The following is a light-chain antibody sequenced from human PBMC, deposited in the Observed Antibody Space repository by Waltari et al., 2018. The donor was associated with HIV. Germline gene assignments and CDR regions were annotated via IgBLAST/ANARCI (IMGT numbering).Light chain of an antibody. CDR3: CSYAGNYPWV. CDR1: YSDIGRYNY. Sequence: QSPLTQPRSVSGSPGQSVTISCHGTYSDIGRYNYVSWYQQHPGKAPKLMIFDVSSGSSAVPHIFSASKSGNTASLIISGLQAEDESDYYCCSYAGNYPWVFGGGTKLTVL. V-gene: IGLV2-11*01. CDR2: DVS. J-gene: IGLJ3*02.